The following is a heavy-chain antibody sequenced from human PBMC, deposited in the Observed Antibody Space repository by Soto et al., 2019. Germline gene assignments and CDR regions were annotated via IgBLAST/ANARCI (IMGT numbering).Heavy chain of an antibody. V-gene: IGHV3-30-3*01. Sequence: QVHLVESGGGVVQPGKSLRLSCVASGFNFDTYGIHWVRQAPGKGLQWVALISYEGSNTYYADSVRGRFTISRDNSKNTLYPQMNTLRPEDTGVYYCARVTPGNNLYYFSGLDVWGRGTSVTVSS. CDR1: GFNFDTYG. J-gene: IGHJ6*02. D-gene: IGHD1-1*01. CDR2: ISYEGSNT. CDR3: ARVTPGNNLYYFSGLDV.